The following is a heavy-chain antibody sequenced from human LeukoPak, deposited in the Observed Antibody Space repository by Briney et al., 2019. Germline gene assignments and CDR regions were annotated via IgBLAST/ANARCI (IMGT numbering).Heavy chain of an antibody. J-gene: IGHJ3*02. V-gene: IGHV4-59*03. D-gene: IGHD2-15*01. Sequence: SETLSLTCTVSGGSMNNYFWNWIRQPPGKGLEWVGFMYYSGSSLYNPSLKSRVTISVDTSKNQFSLKLTSLTAADTAVYYCSRKGGILDAFDIWGQGTMVTVSS. CDR1: GGSMNNYF. CDR2: MYYSGSS. CDR3: SRKGGILDAFDI.